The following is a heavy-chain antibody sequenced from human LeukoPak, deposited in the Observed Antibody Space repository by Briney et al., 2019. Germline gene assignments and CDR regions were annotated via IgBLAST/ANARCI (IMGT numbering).Heavy chain of an antibody. CDR2: INWNGGST. D-gene: IGHD6-6*01. J-gene: IGHJ4*02. V-gene: IGHV3-20*04. CDR3: AKDQGYSSSSSLGY. Sequence: GGSLRLSCAASGFTFDEYGMSWVRQAPGKGLQWVSGINWNGGSTDYADSVKGRFTISRDNSKNTLYLQMNSLRAEDTAVYYCAKDQGYSSSSSLGYWGQGTLVTVSS. CDR1: GFTFDEYG.